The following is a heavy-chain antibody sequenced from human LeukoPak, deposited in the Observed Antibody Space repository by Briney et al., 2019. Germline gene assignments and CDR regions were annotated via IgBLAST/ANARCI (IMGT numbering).Heavy chain of an antibody. CDR2: ISGGGGNT. CDR1: KFAFSSYA. CDR3: AKDGAGYSSGTNDY. V-gene: IGHV3-23*01. J-gene: IGHJ4*02. Sequence: GGSLRLSCAASKFAFSSYAMSWVRQAPGKGLEWVSAISGGGGNTYYADSVKGRFTIPRDNSKNTLYLQMNSLRAEDTAVYYCAKDGAGYSSGTNDYWGQGTLVTVSS. D-gene: IGHD6-19*01.